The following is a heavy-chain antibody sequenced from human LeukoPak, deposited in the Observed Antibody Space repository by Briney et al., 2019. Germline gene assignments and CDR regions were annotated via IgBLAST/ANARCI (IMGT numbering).Heavy chain of an antibody. Sequence: ASVKVSCKASGYTFTSYDINWVRQATGQGLEWMGWMNPNSGNTGYAQKFQGRVTMTRNTSISTAYMELSSLRSEDTAVYYCARGGLRWLSSLGYYYYGMDVWGQGTTVTVSS. CDR2: MNPNSGNT. CDR1: GYTFTSYD. V-gene: IGHV1-8*02. J-gene: IGHJ6*02. D-gene: IGHD4-23*01. CDR3: ARGGLRWLSSLGYYYYGMDV.